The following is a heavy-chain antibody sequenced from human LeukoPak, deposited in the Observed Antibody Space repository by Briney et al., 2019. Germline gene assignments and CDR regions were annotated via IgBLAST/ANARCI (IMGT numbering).Heavy chain of an antibody. CDR3: AREYSYGYYFDY. Sequence: SETLSLTCTVSGGSISSSSYYWGWIRQPPGKGLEWIGSIYYSGSTYYNPSLKSRVTISVDTSKNQFSLKLSSVTAADTAVYYCAREYSYGYYFDYWGQGTLVTVSS. CDR1: GGSISSSSYY. J-gene: IGHJ4*02. V-gene: IGHV4-39*07. D-gene: IGHD5-18*01. CDR2: IYYSGST.